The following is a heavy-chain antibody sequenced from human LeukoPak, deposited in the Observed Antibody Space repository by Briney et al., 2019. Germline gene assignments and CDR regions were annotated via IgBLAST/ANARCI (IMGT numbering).Heavy chain of an antibody. CDR2: LIPVLGMS. J-gene: IGHJ4*02. D-gene: IGHD5-12*01. V-gene: IGHV1-69*04. CDR1: GGSFSTYA. CDR3: ARDRGGGFDLAFFDH. Sequence: SVKVSCKSSGGSFSTYAVNWVRQAPGQGLEWMGRLIPVLGMSHYAPGFQGRVTLTADRSTNTAYMELDRLTSDDTAVYFCARDRGGGFDLAFFDHWGQETLVTVSS.